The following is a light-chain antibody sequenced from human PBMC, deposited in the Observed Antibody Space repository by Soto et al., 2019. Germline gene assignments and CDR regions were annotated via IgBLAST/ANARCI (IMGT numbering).Light chain of an antibody. Sequence: EIVLTQSPATLSLSPGERANISCRASQSVTTYLAWYQQKPGQAPRLLIYDASDRATGIPARFSGSGSGTDFTLTISSLEPEEFAVYYCQQRSNWPPSITFGQGTRLEIK. CDR3: QQRSNWPPSIT. CDR2: DAS. CDR1: QSVTTY. J-gene: IGKJ5*01. V-gene: IGKV3-11*01.